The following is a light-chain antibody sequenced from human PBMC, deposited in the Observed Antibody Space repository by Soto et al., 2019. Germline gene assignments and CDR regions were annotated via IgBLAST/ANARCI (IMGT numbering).Light chain of an antibody. CDR3: QQYHNGAMYA. CDR1: QSVSSN. CDR2: GAS. J-gene: IGKJ2*01. V-gene: IGKV3-15*01. Sequence: EIVMTQSPATLSVSPGERATLSCRASQSVSSNLAWYQQKPGQAPRLLIYGASTRSTGIPARFSGSGSGTEFTLTISSLQSEDFAVYYCQQYHNGAMYAFCQGTKLEIK.